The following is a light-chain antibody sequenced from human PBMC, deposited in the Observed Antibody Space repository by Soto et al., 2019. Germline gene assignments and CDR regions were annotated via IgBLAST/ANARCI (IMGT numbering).Light chain of an antibody. CDR3: QQHNGCYS. V-gene: IGKV1-5*03. CDR1: QNVNSW. Sequence: DIPMTQSPSTLSASVGDRVTITCRASQNVNSWLAWYQQKPGKAPKLLIYKASTLESGVPSRFSGSGSGTDFTLLISRLQPDHFATYYCQQHNGCYSFGQETNLQCK. CDR2: KAS. J-gene: IGKJ2*01.